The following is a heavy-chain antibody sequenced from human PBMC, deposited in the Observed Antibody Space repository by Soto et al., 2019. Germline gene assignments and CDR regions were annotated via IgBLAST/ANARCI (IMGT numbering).Heavy chain of an antibody. J-gene: IGHJ6*02. D-gene: IGHD3-3*01. CDR3: AADLGGILRFLEWFSAGMDV. CDR2: IVVGSGNT. V-gene: IGHV1-58*01. Sequence: SVKVSCKASGFTFTSSAVQWERQARGQRLEWIGWIVVGSGNTNYAQKFQERVTITRDMSTSTAYMELSSLRSEDTAVYYCAADLGGILRFLEWFSAGMDVWGQGTTVTVSS. CDR1: GFTFTSSA.